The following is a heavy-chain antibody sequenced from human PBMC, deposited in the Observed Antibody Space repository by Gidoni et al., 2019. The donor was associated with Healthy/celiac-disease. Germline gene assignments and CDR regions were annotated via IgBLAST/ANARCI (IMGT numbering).Heavy chain of an antibody. CDR2: IGGSGGST. CDR3: AKAPSITIFGVVRDY. Sequence: EVQLLESGGGLVQLGGSLRPSCAASGFPPSSYAMSWVRQAPGKGLEWVSAIGGSGGSTYYADTVKDRFTISRDKSKNTLYLQMNSLGAEDTAVYYCAKAPSITIFGVVRDYWGQGTLVTVSS. CDR1: GFPPSSYA. V-gene: IGHV3-23*01. D-gene: IGHD3-3*01. J-gene: IGHJ4*02.